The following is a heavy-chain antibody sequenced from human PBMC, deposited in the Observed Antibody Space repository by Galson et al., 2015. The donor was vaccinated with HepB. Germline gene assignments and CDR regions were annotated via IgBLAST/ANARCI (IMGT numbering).Heavy chain of an antibody. CDR1: GFTFSDYY. CDR2: ISSTSRTI. D-gene: IGHD2-8*01. V-gene: IGHV3-11*01. Sequence: SLRLSCAASGFTFSDYYMNWIRQAPGKGLEWLSYISSTSRTIYYADSVKGRFTISRDNAKNSLYLQMNSLRAEDTAVYYCARASIGLMPHAAFDYWGQGTFVTVSS. J-gene: IGHJ4*02. CDR3: ARASIGLMPHAAFDY.